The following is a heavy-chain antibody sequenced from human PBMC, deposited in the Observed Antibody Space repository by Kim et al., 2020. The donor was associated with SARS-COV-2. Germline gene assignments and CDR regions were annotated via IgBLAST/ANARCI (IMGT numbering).Heavy chain of an antibody. CDR3: ARGGYSSSWYLDAFDI. CDR2: IGTAGDT. J-gene: IGHJ3*02. Sequence: GGSLRLSCAASGFTFSSYDMHWVRQATGKGLEWVSAIGTAGDTYYPGSVKGRFTISRENAKNSLYLQMNSLRAGDTAVYYCARGGYSSSWYLDAFDIWGQGTMVTVSS. V-gene: IGHV3-13*01. CDR1: GFTFSSYD. D-gene: IGHD6-13*01.